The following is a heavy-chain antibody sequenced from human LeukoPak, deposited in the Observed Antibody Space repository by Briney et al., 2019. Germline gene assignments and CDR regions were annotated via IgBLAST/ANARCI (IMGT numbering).Heavy chain of an antibody. V-gene: IGHV3-21*01. CDR1: GFTFSSYS. J-gene: IGHJ5*02. CDR2: ISSSSSYI. Sequence: GGSLRLSCAASGFTFSSYSMTWVRQAPGKGLEWVSSISSSSSYIYYADSVKGRFTISRDNAKNSLYLQMNSLRAEDTAVYYCASWSGITGRTGKFDPWGQGTLVTVSS. D-gene: IGHD1-20*01. CDR3: ASWSGITGRTGKFDP.